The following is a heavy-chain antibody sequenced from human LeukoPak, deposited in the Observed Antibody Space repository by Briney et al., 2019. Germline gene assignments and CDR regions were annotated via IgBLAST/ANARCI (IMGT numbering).Heavy chain of an antibody. CDR3: AKGRSQSHLFDH. CDR2: ISYTGSA. J-gene: IGHJ4*02. Sequence: SETLSLTCPVSGDSISTYHWTWIRQPPGKGLEWIGHISYTGSANYNSSLKSRVTISIDTSKNNFSLKLSSVTAADTAVYYCAKGRSQSHLFDHWGPGALVTVSS. CDR1: GDSISTYH. V-gene: IGHV4-59*01.